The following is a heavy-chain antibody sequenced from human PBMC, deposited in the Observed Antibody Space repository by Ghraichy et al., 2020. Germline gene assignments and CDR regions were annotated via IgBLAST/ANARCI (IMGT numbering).Heavy chain of an antibody. Sequence: GESLNISCAASGFTFSSYAMHWVRQAPGKGLEWVAVISYDGSNKYYADSVKGRFTISRDNSKNTLYLQMNSLRAEDTAVYYCARASYYDSSEAFQHWGQGTLVTVSS. J-gene: IGHJ1*01. CDR3: ARASYYDSSEAFQH. CDR2: ISYDGSNK. CDR1: GFTFSSYA. D-gene: IGHD3-22*01. V-gene: IGHV3-30-3*01.